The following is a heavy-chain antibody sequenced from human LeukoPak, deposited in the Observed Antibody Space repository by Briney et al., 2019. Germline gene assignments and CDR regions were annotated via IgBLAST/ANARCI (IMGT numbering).Heavy chain of an antibody. J-gene: IGHJ4*02. D-gene: IGHD3-3*01. CDR1: GFTFSSHE. CDR3: ARLLAILSY. Sequence: GGSLRLSCAASGFTFSSHEMNWVRQAPGKGLEWVSYTSSSGTTIYYADSVKGRFTISRDNAKNSLYLQMNSLRAENTAVDYCARLLAILSYWGQGTLVTVSS. V-gene: IGHV3-48*03. CDR2: TSSSGTTI.